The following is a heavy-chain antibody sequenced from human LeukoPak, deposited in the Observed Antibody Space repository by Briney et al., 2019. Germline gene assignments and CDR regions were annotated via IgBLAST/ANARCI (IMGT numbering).Heavy chain of an antibody. Sequence: SQTLSLTCAISGDIVSSKSATWNWIGQSPSRGLEWLGRTYYKSKWNNDYAISVKSRITITPDTPKNQFSLHLNSVTPEDTAVYFCARSAAGTLDYWGQGTLVTVSS. CDR1: GDIVSSKSAT. J-gene: IGHJ4*02. D-gene: IGHD6-13*01. CDR3: ARSAAGTLDY. V-gene: IGHV6-1*01. CDR2: TYYKSKWNN.